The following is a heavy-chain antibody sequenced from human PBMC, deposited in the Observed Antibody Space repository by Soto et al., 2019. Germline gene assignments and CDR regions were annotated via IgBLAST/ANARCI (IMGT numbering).Heavy chain of an antibody. CDR1: VFTFSIYA. D-gene: IGHD6-6*01. J-gene: IGHJ4*02. CDR2: ISASGAYT. CDR3: AKEVIADRTYYFDY. Sequence: GGSLLLGCAASVFTFSIYAVSWARQTPGKGLELVSTISASGAYTYYADSVKGRFTISRDNSKNTLYLQMRSLRAGDTATYYCAKEVIADRTYYFDYWGQGTMVTVSS. V-gene: IGHV3-23*01.